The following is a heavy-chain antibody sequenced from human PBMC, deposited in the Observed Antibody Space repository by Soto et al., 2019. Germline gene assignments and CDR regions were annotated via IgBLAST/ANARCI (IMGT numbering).Heavy chain of an antibody. J-gene: IGHJ6*02. D-gene: IGHD6-13*01. V-gene: IGHV4-59*01. Sequence: PSETLSLTCTVSGGSISSYYWSWIRQPPGKGLEWIGYIYYSGSTNYNPSLKSRVTISVDTSKNQFSLKLSSVTAADTAVYYCARVLSVAAAGTGGYYYYYGMDVWGQGTTVTVSS. CDR3: ARVLSVAAAGTGGYYYYYGMDV. CDR2: IYYSGST. CDR1: GGSISSYY.